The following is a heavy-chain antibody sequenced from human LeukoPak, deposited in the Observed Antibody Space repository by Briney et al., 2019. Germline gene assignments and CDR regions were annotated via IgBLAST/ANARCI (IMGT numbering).Heavy chain of an antibody. J-gene: IGHJ4*02. CDR1: GYTFTSYG. CDR3: ARDLFRNDYYDFWSGDSGPFDY. CDR2: ISAYNGNT. V-gene: IGHV1-18*01. Sequence: ASVKVSCKASGYTFTSYGISWVRQAPGQGLEWIGWISAYNGNTNYAQKLQGRVTMTTDTSTSTAYMELRSLRSDDTAVYYCARDLFRNDYYDFWSGDSGPFDYWGQGTLVTVSS. D-gene: IGHD3-3*01.